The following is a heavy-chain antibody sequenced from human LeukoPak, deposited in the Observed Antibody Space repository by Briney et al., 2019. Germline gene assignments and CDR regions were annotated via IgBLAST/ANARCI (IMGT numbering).Heavy chain of an antibody. CDR1: GYSFTSYW. J-gene: IGHJ5*02. CDR2: IYPGDSDT. D-gene: IGHD2-2*02. CDR3: ARAKDCSSTSCYTFGWFGP. Sequence: GESLKISCKGSGYSFTSYWIGWVRQMPGKGLEWMGIIYPGDSDTRYSPSFQGQVTISADKSISTAYLQWSSLKASDTAMYYCARAKDCSSTSCYTFGWFGPWGQGTLVTVSS. V-gene: IGHV5-51*01.